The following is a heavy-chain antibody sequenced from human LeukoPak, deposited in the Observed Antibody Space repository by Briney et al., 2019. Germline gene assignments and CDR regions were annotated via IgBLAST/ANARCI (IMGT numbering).Heavy chain of an antibody. D-gene: IGHD1-7*01. CDR2: IYYSGST. CDR3: ARTTPHGWNYRDRSGYFDY. CDR1: GGSISSYY. J-gene: IGHJ4*02. V-gene: IGHV4-59*01. Sequence: SETLSLTCTVSGGSISSYYWSWIRQPPGEGLEWIGYIYYSGSTNYNPSLKSRVTISVDTSKNQFSLKLSSVTAADTAVYYCARTTPHGWNYRDRSGYFDYWGQGTLVTVSS.